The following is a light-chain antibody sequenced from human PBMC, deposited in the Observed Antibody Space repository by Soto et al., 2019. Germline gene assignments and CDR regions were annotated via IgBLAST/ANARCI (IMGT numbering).Light chain of an antibody. J-gene: IGKJ1*01. CDR3: QRFGTSPPWT. CDR2: GTS. Sequence: EIVLTQFPATLSLSPGERATLSCRAIQSLSSSYLAWYQQKPGQAPRLLIYGTSIRATGIPDRFSGSGSGTDFTLTITRLEPEDFAVYYCQRFGTSPPWTFGQGTKVDIK. CDR1: QSLSSSY. V-gene: IGKV3-20*01.